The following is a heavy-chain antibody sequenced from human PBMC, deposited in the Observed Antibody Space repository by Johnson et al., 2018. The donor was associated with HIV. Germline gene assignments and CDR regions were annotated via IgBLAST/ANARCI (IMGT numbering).Heavy chain of an antibody. Sequence: EVQLVESGGGMVQPGRSLRLSCAPSGFTFDSYAMHWVRQVPGKGLEWVSYISRSGSSIYYADSVKGRFTILRDNAKNSLFLEISSLRAEDTAVYYCASSGYCSGGSCYRWHALDIWGQGTMVTVSS. CDR2: ISRSGSSI. D-gene: IGHD2-15*01. CDR3: ASSGYCSGGSCYRWHALDI. CDR1: GFTFDSYA. J-gene: IGHJ3*02. V-gene: IGHV3-48*04.